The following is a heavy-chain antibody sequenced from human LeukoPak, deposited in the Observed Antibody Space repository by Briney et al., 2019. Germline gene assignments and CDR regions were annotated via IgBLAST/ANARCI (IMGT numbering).Heavy chain of an antibody. J-gene: IGHJ5*02. CDR2: IYYTAKT. CDR3: ARLSMGVDP. CDR1: AGSISSHY. V-gene: IGHV4-59*11. D-gene: IGHD2/OR15-2a*01. Sequence: PSETLSLTCSVSAGSISSHYWTWIRQPPGKGLESLGHIYYTAKTTYNPSLKSRVTMSVDTSKNTFSLKLRSVTAADTAVYYCARLSMGVDPWGQGTLVTVSS.